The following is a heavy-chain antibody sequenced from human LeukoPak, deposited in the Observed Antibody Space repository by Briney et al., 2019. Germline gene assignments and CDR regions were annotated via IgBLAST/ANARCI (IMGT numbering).Heavy chain of an antibody. D-gene: IGHD6-13*01. CDR1: GGSISSSSYY. V-gene: IGHV4-39*01. Sequence: SETLSLTCTVSGGSISSSSYYWVWVRQPPGKGLESLGNIQYSGNTYYNPSLKTPATITADTSKNQFSLRRGSVTAAYTAVYYCARRRGGSSLCDGWGQGSLVTVSS. CDR3: ARRRGGSSLCDG. CDR2: IQYSGNT. J-gene: IGHJ4*02.